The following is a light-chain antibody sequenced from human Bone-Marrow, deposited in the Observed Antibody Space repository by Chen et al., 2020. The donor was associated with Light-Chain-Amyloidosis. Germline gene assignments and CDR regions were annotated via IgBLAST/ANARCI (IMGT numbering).Light chain of an antibody. Sequence: SYVLTQPSSVSVAPGQTATIACGGNNIGSTSVHWYQQTPGPAPLLVVYDDSDRPAGIPARLSGSNSGNTATLTSSRVEAGEEADYYCQVWDRSSDRPVFGGGTKLTVL. J-gene: IGLJ3*02. CDR2: DDS. CDR1: NIGSTS. V-gene: IGLV3-21*02. CDR3: QVWDRSSDRPV.